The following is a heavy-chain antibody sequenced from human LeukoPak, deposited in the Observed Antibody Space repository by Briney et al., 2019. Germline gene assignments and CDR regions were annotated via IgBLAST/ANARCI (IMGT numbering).Heavy chain of an antibody. CDR3: ARQHNEQWLVRYFGY. J-gene: IGHJ4*02. D-gene: IGHD6-19*01. V-gene: IGHV5-51*01. Sequence: GESLKISCKGSGYSFTSYWIGWVRQMPGKGLEWMGIIYPGDSDTRYSPSFQGQVTISADKSISTAYLQWSSLKASDTAMYYCARQHNEQWLVRYFGYWGQGTLVTVSS. CDR2: IYPGDSDT. CDR1: GYSFTSYW.